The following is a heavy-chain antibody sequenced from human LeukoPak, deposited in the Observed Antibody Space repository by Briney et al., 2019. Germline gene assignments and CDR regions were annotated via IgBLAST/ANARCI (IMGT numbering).Heavy chain of an antibody. D-gene: IGHD3-22*01. CDR2: IIPIFGTA. J-gene: IGHJ4*02. CDR1: GGTFSSYA. CDR3: ARSSAYYSRFDC. V-gene: IGHV1-69*05. Sequence: SVKVSCKASGGTFSSYAISWVRQAPGQGLEWMGGIIPIFGTANYAQKFQGRVTMTRDTSTSTFYMELSSLRSEDTAVYYCARSSAYYSRFDCWGQGTLVTVSS.